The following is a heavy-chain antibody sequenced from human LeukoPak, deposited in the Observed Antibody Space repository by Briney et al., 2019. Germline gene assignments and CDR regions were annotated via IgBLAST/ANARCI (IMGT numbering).Heavy chain of an antibody. V-gene: IGHV4-59*12. CDR2: IYHSGST. Sequence: SETLSLTCTVSGGSISSYYWSWIRQPPGKGLEWIGYIYHSGSTYYNPSLKSRVTISVDRSKNQFSLKLSSATAADTAVYYCARDSGSSSTAGGPIDYWGQGTLVTVSS. J-gene: IGHJ4*02. CDR1: GGSISSYY. CDR3: ARDSGSSSTAGGPIDY. D-gene: IGHD2-2*01.